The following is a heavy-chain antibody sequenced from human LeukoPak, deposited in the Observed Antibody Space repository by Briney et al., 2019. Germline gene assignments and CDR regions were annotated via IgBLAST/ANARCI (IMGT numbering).Heavy chain of an antibody. CDR2: ISGSGDST. V-gene: IGHV3-23*01. CDR3: AKGRYYITGASGY. CDR1: GFTFSNYA. J-gene: IGHJ4*02. D-gene: IGHD1-20*01. Sequence: GGSLRLSCAASGFTFSNYAMNWVRQAPGKGLEWVSGISGSGDSTYYADSVKGRFTISRDNSKSTLYLQMNSLRAEDTALYYCAKGRYYITGASGYWGQGTLVTVSS.